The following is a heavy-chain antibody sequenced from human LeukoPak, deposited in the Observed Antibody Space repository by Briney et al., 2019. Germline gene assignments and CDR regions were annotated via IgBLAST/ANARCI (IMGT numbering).Heavy chain of an antibody. Sequence: PGGSLRLSCAASGFTFSSYGMHWIRQPPGKGLEWIGSIYYSGSTYYNPSLKSRVTISVKTSKNQFSLMLRSVTAADTAVYYCARVTGYTIEDYFDYWGQGTLVTVSS. CDR2: IYYSGST. D-gene: IGHD3-9*01. CDR3: ARVTGYTIEDYFDY. V-gene: IGHV4-39*07. CDR1: GFTFSSYG. J-gene: IGHJ4*02.